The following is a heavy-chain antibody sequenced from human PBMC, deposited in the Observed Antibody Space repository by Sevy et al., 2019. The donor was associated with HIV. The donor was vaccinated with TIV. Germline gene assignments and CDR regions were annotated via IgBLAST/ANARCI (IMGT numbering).Heavy chain of an antibody. D-gene: IGHD3-22*01. CDR2: IMPNGGGT. CDR3: ARDHMYYYDTTAYYAGTDY. V-gene: IGHV1-2*02. J-gene: IGHJ4*02. Sequence: ASVKVSCKTSGYTFIGYYMHWVRQAPGQGLEWMGWIMPNGGGTNFAQKFQGRVTMTSDTSIGTAYMGLSGLRSDDTAIYYCARDHMYYYDTTAYYAGTDYWGQGTLVTVSS. CDR1: GYTFIGYY.